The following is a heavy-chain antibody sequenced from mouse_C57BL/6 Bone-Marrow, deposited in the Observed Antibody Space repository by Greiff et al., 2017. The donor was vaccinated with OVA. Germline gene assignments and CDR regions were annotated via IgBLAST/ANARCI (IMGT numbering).Heavy chain of an antibody. V-gene: IGHV14-4*01. J-gene: IGHJ2*01. D-gene: IGHD2-10*02. CDR1: GFNIKDDY. Sequence: VQLQQSGAELVRPGASVKLSCTASGFNIKDDYMHWVKHRPEQGLEWIGWIDPENGDTEYASKFQGKATITADTSSNTAYLQLSSLTSEDTAVYYCTTGYGNFRDYWGQGTTLTVSS. CDR3: TTGYGNFRDY. CDR2: IDPENGDT.